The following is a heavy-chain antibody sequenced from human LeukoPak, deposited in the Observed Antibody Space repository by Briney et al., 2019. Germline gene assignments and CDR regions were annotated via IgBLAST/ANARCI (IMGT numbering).Heavy chain of an antibody. V-gene: IGHV4-38-2*02. CDR1: GYSISSGYY. CDR2: IYHSGST. Sequence: SETLSLTCTVSGYSISSGYYWGWIRQPPGKGLEWIGSIYHSGSTYYNPSLKSRVTISVDTSKNQFSLKLSSVAAADTAVYYCARLSWYSSSWYWYFDYWGQGTLVTVSS. CDR3: ARLSWYSSSWYWYFDY. J-gene: IGHJ4*02. D-gene: IGHD6-13*01.